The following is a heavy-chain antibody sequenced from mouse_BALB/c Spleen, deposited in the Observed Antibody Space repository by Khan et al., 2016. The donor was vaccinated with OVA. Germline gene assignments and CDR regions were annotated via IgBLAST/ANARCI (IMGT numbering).Heavy chain of an antibody. CDR3: GRDAGRY. D-gene: IGHD3-3*01. CDR2: IDPKNGVT. Sequence: VQLKESGPELVKPGASVKMSCKTSGYTFTEYTLHWGKQSHGKSLEWIGVIDPKNGVTSYNQKFKGKATLTVDKSSSTAYMEFRSLTSEDSAVFYCGRDAGRYWGQGTSVTGST. CDR1: GYTFTEYT. V-gene: IGHV1-22*01. J-gene: IGHJ4*01.